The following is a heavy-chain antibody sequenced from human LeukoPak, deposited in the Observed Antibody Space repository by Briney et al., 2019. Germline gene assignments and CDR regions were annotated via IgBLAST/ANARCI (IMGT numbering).Heavy chain of an antibody. V-gene: IGHV4-61*01. D-gene: IGHD3-10*01. Sequence: SETLSLTCSVSGGSASSTNNYWSWIRQPPGKGLEWIGYIYYSGSTKYNPCLESRVTISIDTSKNQFSLALRSVTAADTAMYYCARRGGSGRSFDYWGQGTLVTVSS. J-gene: IGHJ4*02. CDR3: ARRGGSGRSFDY. CDR2: IYYSGST. CDR1: GGSASSTNNY.